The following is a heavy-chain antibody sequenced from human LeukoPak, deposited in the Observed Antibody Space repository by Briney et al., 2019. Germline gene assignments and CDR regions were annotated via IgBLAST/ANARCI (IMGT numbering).Heavy chain of an antibody. V-gene: IGHV3-23*01. CDR1: GFTFRNYS. CDR3: AKDAANYPFFFDF. D-gene: IGHD4/OR15-4a*01. CDR2: ISGSDSKT. Sequence: GGSLTLSAAASGFTFRNYSMNWVRQAPGKGLKGVSSISGSDSKTYYADSVKGRFTISRDNTKNTVYLQMNSLRAEDPAIYYCAKDAANYPFFFDFWGQGTPVTVSS. J-gene: IGHJ4*02.